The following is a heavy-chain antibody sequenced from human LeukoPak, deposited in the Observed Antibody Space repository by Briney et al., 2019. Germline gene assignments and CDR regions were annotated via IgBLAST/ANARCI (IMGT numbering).Heavy chain of an antibody. CDR1: GFTFSSYA. V-gene: IGHV3-30-3*01. CDR3: VSLCGGSCGY. D-gene: IGHD2-21*01. CDR2: ISYDGSNK. J-gene: IGHJ4*02. Sequence: GGSLRLSCAASGFTFSSYAMHWVRQAPGKGLERVAVISYDGSNKYYADSVKGRFTISRDNSKNTLYLQMNSLRAEDTAVYYCVSLCGGSCGYWRQGTLVTVSS.